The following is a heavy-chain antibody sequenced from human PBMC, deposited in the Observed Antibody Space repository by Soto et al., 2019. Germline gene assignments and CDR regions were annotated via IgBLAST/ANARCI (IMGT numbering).Heavy chain of an antibody. CDR3: ANDTAAARTNWFDP. J-gene: IGHJ5*02. V-gene: IGHV3-30*18. CDR2: ISYDGSNK. Sequence: QVQLVESGGGVVQPGRSLRLSCAASGFTFSSYGMHWVRQAPGKGLEWVAVISYDGSNKYYVDSVKGRFTISRDNSKNTLYLQMTTLRAKHTAVYYSANDTAAARTNWFDPWGQGPLVTVSA. D-gene: IGHD6-13*01. CDR1: GFTFSSYG.